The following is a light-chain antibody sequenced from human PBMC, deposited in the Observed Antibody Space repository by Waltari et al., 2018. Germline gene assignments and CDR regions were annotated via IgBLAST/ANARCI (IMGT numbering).Light chain of an antibody. CDR1: QSVSRA. V-gene: IGKV3-20*01. CDR2: GAS. J-gene: IGKJ1*01. Sequence: EIVLTQSPGTLSLSLGERATVSCRASQSVSRALAWYQQKPGQAPRLLIYGASTRANGIPDRFSCSGSGTGFSLTISRLEPDDFAVYYCQHYLRLPVTFGQGTTVEI. CDR3: QHYLRLPVT.